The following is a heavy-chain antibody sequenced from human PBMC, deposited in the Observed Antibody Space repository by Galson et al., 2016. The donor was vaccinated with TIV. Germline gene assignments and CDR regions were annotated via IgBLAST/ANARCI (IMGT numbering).Heavy chain of an antibody. CDR1: GGTFSSYV. D-gene: IGHD5-18*01. J-gene: IGHJ6*02. CDR2: IIPLFRTT. Sequence: SVKVSCKASGGTFSSYVFNWVRLAPGQGLEWMGGIIPLFRTTNYAQKFQGRVTITADESMSTAYMELNSLRSGDTAVYYCASDRNTAFDTYHYYYGMDVWGQGTTVTVSS. CDR3: ASDRNTAFDTYHYYYGMDV. V-gene: IGHV1-69*13.